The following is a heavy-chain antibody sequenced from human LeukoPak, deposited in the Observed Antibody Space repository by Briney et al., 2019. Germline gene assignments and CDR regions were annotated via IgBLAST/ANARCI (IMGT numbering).Heavy chain of an antibody. CDR2: ISSSSSHI. J-gene: IGHJ4*02. CDR1: GFTFSSYS. D-gene: IGHD5-18*01. CDR3: ARVLNTPDY. V-gene: IGHV3-48*01. Sequence: PGGSLRLSCAASGFTFSSYSMNWVRQAPGKGLDWVSYISSSSSHIYYEDYVKGRFTISRDNAKNSLSLQMHSMRAEDTAVYYCARVLNTPDYWGQGTLVTVSS.